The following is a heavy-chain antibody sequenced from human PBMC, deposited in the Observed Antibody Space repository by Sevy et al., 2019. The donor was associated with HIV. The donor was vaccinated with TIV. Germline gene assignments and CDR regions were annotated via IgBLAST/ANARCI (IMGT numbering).Heavy chain of an antibody. V-gene: IGHV3-7*01. CDR1: GFTFSDSW. CDR2: INEDGSRL. J-gene: IGHJ4*02. D-gene: IGHD5-18*01. CDR3: ARDRAYSALDY. Sequence: GGSLRLSCVASGFTFSDSWMTWVRQAPGKGLERIAFINEDGSRLGYVDSVRGRLTISRENTKNSLYLQMNSLRAEDTAVYFCARDRAYSALDYWGQGTLVIVSS.